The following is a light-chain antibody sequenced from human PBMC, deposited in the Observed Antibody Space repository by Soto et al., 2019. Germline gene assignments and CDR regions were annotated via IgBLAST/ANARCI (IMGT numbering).Light chain of an antibody. CDR2: EVS. CDR1: SSDVGAYDY. Sequence: QSALTQPASVSGSPGQSIAISCTGTSSDVGAYDYVSWYQQHPDRAPRLVIYEVSNRPSRVSNRVSGSNSVNTATLTISGLQAEDEADYYCASHTTTNTRVFGTGTKLTVL. J-gene: IGLJ1*01. CDR3: ASHTTTNTRV. V-gene: IGLV2-14*03.